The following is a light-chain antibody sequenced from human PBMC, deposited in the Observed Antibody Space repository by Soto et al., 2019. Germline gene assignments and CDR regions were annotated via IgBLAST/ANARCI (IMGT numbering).Light chain of an antibody. CDR3: SSYTSSSLYV. CDR2: DVX. Sequence: QSALTQPASVSGSPGQSITISCTGTSSDVGGYDYVSWYQHHPGKAPKLMIYDVXNRPSGVSNRFSGSKSGNTASLTISGXXXXXXXXYYCSSYTSSSLYVFGTGTKLTVL. V-gene: IGLV2-14*03. CDR1: SSDVGGYDY. J-gene: IGLJ1*01.